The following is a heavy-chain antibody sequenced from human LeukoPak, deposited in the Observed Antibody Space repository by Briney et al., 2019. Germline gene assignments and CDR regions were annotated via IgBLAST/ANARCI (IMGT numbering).Heavy chain of an antibody. Sequence: GGSLRLSCAASGFSFSRVWMSWVRQAPGKGPEWVASIKLDGSEKYYVDSVKGRFTISRDNARNSLYLQMNTLRAEDTAVYYCAKEGYWGQGTLVTVSS. CDR2: IKLDGSEK. V-gene: IGHV3-7*01. CDR3: AKEGY. CDR1: GFSFSRVW. J-gene: IGHJ4*02.